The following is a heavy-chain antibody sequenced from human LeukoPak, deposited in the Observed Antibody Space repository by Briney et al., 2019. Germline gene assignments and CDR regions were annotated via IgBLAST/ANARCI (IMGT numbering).Heavy chain of an antibody. D-gene: IGHD2-2*01. V-gene: IGHV3-23*01. J-gene: IGHJ5*02. CDR1: GFNVSDNY. Sequence: GGSLRLSCAASGFNVSDNYMTWVRQAPGKGLEWVSGINGGGGGGTFHADSVRGRFTISRDNSKNTLYLQMSSLRAEDTAVYYCAASLPNIVVVPAAKGPFGSWGQGTLVTVSS. CDR2: INGGGGGGT. CDR3: AASLPNIVVVPAAKGPFGS.